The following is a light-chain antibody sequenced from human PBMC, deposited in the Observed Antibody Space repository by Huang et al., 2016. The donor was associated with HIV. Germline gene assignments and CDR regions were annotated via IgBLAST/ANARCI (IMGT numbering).Light chain of an antibody. CDR2: AAS. J-gene: IGKJ5*01. CDR1: QSISNY. V-gene: IGKV1-39*01. CDR3: QQSYSTPIT. Sequence: DIQMTQSPSSLSASVGDRVTITCRASQSISNYLNWYQQKPGKAPKLLIYAASSLQSDVPSRFSGSGSGTDFTLTSSSLQPEDFATYYCQQSYSTPITFGQGTRLEMK.